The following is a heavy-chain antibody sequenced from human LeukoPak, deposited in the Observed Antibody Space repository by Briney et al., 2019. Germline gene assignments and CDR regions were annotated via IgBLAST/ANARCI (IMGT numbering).Heavy chain of an antibody. D-gene: IGHD3-22*01. Sequence: SVKVSCKASGGTFSSYAISWVRQAPGQGLEWMGEIIPIFGTATYAQKFQGRVTITADTSTSTVYMELSSLRSEDTAVYYCAREHYDSSELDYWGQGTLVSVSS. J-gene: IGHJ4*02. CDR3: AREHYDSSELDY. V-gene: IGHV1-69*06. CDR2: IIPIFGTA. CDR1: GGTFSSYA.